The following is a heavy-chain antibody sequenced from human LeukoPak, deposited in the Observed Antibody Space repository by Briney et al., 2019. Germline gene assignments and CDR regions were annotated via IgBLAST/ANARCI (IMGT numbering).Heavy chain of an antibody. CDR1: GFTLAGYA. CDR3: AKSSRTSCYWCAFDI. CDR2: ISSSGSLT. D-gene: IGHD2-2*01. Sequence: PGGSLRPSCAASGFTLAGYAMSWVRQAPGKGLEWVSTISSSGSLTYYADSVKGRFTISRDDSKSTLYLQMNSLRAEDTAVYFCAKSSRTSCYWCAFDIWGQGTMVTVSS. J-gene: IGHJ3*02. V-gene: IGHV3-23*01.